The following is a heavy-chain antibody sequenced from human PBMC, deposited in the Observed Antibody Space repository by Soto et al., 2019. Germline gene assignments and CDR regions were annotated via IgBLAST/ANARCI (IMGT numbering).Heavy chain of an antibody. D-gene: IGHD2-2*01. V-gene: IGHV6-1*01. CDR1: GDSVSSNSAA. Sequence: QSQTLSLTCAISGDSVSSNSAAWNWIRQSPSRGLEWLGRTYYRSKWYNDYAVSVKSRITINPDTSKNQFSLQLNSVTPEDTAVYYCARNDIVVVPAAPHSYYYYGMDVWGQGTTVTVSS. CDR2: TYYRSKWYN. J-gene: IGHJ6*02. CDR3: ARNDIVVVPAAPHSYYYYGMDV.